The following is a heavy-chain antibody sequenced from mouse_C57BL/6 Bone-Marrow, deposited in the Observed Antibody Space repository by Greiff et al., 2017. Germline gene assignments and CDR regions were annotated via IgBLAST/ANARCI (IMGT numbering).Heavy chain of an antibody. Sequence: EVKLVESGGGLVQPGESLKLSCESSEYEFPSYDMSWVRKTPEKRLELVAAINRDGGSTYYPDTMERRSIFSIANTTNTLYMQLSILRSEDSALYYCAGRSTLITARILCAMDYWGQGTSVTVSS. CDR3: AGRSTLITARILCAMDY. CDR2: INRDGGST. D-gene: IGHD2-4*01. J-gene: IGHJ4*01. V-gene: IGHV5-2*03. CDR1: EYEFPSYD.